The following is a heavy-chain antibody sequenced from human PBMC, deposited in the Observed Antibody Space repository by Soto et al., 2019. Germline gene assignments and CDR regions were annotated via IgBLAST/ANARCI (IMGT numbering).Heavy chain of an antibody. Sequence: PGGSLRLSCAASGFTFSILAMGWVRQAPGKGLEWVSVIDYTGGTTYYTDSVKGRLTISRDNSKKMLYLQMNSLRAEDTAVYYCAKVPLVLSNAFDLWGQGTKVTVSS. J-gene: IGHJ3*01. CDR3: AKVPLVLSNAFDL. CDR1: GFTFSILA. V-gene: IGHV3-23*01. D-gene: IGHD2-8*02. CDR2: IDYTGGTT.